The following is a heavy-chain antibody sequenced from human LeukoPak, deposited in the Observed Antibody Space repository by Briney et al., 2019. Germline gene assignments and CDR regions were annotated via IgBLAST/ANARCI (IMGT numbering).Heavy chain of an antibody. CDR3: ARGGTLVQGVTILYGMDV. Sequence: GASVKVSCKTSGYTFRSYAISWVRQAPGQGLEWVGWISAYNGNTNYAQKFQGRVTMTGDTSTSTAYMELSSLRSEDTAVYYCARGGTLVQGVTILYGMDVWGQGTTVTVSS. CDR2: ISAYNGNT. V-gene: IGHV1-18*04. D-gene: IGHD3-10*01. J-gene: IGHJ6*02. CDR1: GYTFRSYA.